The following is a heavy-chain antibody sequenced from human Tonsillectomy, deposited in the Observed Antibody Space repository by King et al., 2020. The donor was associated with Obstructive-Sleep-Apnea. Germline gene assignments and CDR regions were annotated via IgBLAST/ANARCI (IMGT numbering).Heavy chain of an antibody. D-gene: IGHD3-16*02. CDR1: GITFNNYA. J-gene: IGHJ6*02. Sequence: QLVQSGGGLAQPGGSLKLSCAASGITFNNYAMSWVRQAPGKGLEWVSGITSSGGNTYCADSVKGRFAISRDNSGNTLSLQMNRLRVDDTAVYYCGKDGGGFVELSDGMDVWGQGTTVTVSS. CDR3: GKDGGGFVELSDGMDV. V-gene: IGHV3-23*04. CDR2: ITSSGGNT.